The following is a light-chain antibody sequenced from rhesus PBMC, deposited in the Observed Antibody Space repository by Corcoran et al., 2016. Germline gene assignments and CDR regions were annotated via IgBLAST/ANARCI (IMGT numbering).Light chain of an antibody. CDR2: KAS. CDR3: QQHNRDPP. V-gene: IGKV1-25*01. J-gene: IGKJ4*01. CDR1: QGISSY. Sequence: DIQMTQSPSSLSASVGDTVTITCRASQGISSYLAWYQQKPGKAPKLLIYKASTCQSGVPSRFRGSGSGTDFTLTISSLQPEDCATYYCQQHNRDPPFGGGTKVELK.